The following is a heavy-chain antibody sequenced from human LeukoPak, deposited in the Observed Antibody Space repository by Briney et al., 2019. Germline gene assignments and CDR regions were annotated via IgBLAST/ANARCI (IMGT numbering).Heavy chain of an antibody. V-gene: IGHV3-30*18. J-gene: IGHJ3*02. CDR1: GFTFSSSG. D-gene: IGHD6-19*01. CDR2: ISYDGSNT. CDR3: AKDLQTSGLHDAFDI. Sequence: GGSLRLSCAASGFTFSSSGMHWVRQAPGKGLEWVAVISYDGSNTYYADSVKGRFTISRDNSKKTLYLQMNSLRPEDTAVYYCAKDLQTSGLHDAFDIWGQGTMVTVSS.